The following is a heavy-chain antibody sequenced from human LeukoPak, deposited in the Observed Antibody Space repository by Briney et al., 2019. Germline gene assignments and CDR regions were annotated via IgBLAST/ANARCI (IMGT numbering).Heavy chain of an antibody. J-gene: IGHJ4*02. Sequence: GGSLRLSCAASGFTFSSYSMNWVRQAPGKGLEWVSYISSSSSTIYYADSVKGRFTISRGNAKNSLYLQMNSLRAEDTAVYYCARAGHEYSSSSAVDYWGQGTLVTVSS. CDR3: ARAGHEYSSSSAVDY. CDR2: ISSSSSTI. V-gene: IGHV3-48*04. D-gene: IGHD6-6*01. CDR1: GFTFSSYS.